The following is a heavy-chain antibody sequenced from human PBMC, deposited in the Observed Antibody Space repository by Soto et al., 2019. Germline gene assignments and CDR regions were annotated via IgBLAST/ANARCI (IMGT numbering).Heavy chain of an antibody. CDR3: ARVKSQGIHDYGDYSDAFDI. Sequence: QVQLQESGPGLVKPSQTLSLTCTVSGGSISSGGYYWSWIRQHPGKGLEWIGYIYYSGSTYYNPSLKSRVTISVDTSKNQFSLKLSSVTAADTAVYYCARVKSQGIHDYGDYSDAFDIWGQGTMVTVSS. CDR1: GGSISSGGYY. V-gene: IGHV4-31*03. J-gene: IGHJ3*02. CDR2: IYYSGST. D-gene: IGHD4-17*01.